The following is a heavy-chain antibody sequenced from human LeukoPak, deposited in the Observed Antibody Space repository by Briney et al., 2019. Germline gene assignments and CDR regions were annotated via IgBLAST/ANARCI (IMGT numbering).Heavy chain of an antibody. Sequence: PSETLSLTCAVYGGSFSGYYWSWIRQPPGKGLEWIGYFYTRGTTHYNPSLKSRVTMSVDTSNNQFLLNLSSVTAADTAVYYCARHGDFWGGRSWFDPWGQGTLVTVSS. CDR2: FYTRGTT. D-gene: IGHD3-3*01. V-gene: IGHV4-4*09. CDR3: ARHGDFWGGRSWFDP. J-gene: IGHJ5*02. CDR1: GGSFSGYY.